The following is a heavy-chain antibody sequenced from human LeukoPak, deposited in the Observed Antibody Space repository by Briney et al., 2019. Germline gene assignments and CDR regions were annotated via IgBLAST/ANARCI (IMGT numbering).Heavy chain of an antibody. D-gene: IGHD6-19*01. J-gene: IGHJ4*02. V-gene: IGHV1-2*06. Sequence: ASVKVSCKASGYTFTGYYMHWVRQAPGQGLEWMGRISPNSGGTNYAQKFQGRVTMTRDTSISTAYMELSRLRSDDTAVYYCARVSYRLVRDVFSLGYWGQGTLVTVSS. CDR2: ISPNSGGT. CDR3: ARVSYRLVRDVFSLGY. CDR1: GYTFTGYY.